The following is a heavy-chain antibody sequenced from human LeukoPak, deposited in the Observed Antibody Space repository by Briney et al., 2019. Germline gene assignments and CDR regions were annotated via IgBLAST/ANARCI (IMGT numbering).Heavy chain of an antibody. D-gene: IGHD3-22*01. J-gene: IGHJ4*02. Sequence: PSETLSFTCTVSGDPRSSRRYYWGWIRQPPGKGLEWIGSIYYSGSTYYNTSLKSRVTISVDTSKNQFSLKLSSVIAADTAVYYCARALVVVITDCGQGTLVTVSS. CDR1: GDPRSSRRYY. V-gene: IGHV4-39*01. CDR3: ARALVVVITD. CDR2: IYYSGST.